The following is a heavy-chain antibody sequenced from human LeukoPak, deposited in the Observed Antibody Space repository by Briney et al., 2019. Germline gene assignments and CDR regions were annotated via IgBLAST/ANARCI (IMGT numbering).Heavy chain of an antibody. V-gene: IGHV3-7*01. D-gene: IGHD4-17*01. J-gene: IGHJ4*02. Sequence: GGSLRLSCAASGFTFSSYGMHWVRQAPGKGLEWVANIKQDGSEKYYVDSVKGRFTISRDNAKNSLYLQMNSLRAEDTAVYYCARGVTIDYWGQGTLVTVSS. CDR3: ARGVTIDY. CDR2: IKQDGSEK. CDR1: GFTFSSYG.